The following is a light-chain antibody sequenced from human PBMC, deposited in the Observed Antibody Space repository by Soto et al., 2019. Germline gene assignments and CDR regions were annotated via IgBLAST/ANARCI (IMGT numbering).Light chain of an antibody. CDR3: QQYNSWPPLT. CDR2: GAS. V-gene: IGKV3-15*01. J-gene: IGKJ4*01. CDR1: QSVSSN. Sequence: EIVMTQSPATLSVSPGERATLSCRASQSVSSNFAWYQQKPGQAPRLLIYGASTRATGITARFSGSGSGTAFTLTIISLQSEDLAVYYCQQYNSWPPLTFGGGTKVEIK.